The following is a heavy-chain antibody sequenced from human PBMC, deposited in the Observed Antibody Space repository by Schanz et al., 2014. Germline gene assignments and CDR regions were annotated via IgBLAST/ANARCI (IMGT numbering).Heavy chain of an antibody. CDR1: GYSFTTYD. V-gene: IGHV1-8*01. CDR3: AIHYGDRTL. CDR2: MNPTTGNR. Sequence: QVQLVQSGAEVKKPGASGRVSCKASGYSFTTYDVNWVRQATGQGLEWMGWMNPTTGNRGYAQNFQGRVTMTRDTSLKTAYMEMTDLKFEDAVLYYCAIHYGDRTLWGQGTLIAVSS. J-gene: IGHJ4*02. D-gene: IGHD4-17*01.